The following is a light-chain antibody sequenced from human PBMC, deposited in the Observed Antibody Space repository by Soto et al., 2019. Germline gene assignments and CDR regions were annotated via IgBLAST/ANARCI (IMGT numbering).Light chain of an antibody. V-gene: IGKV3-20*01. CDR2: GTS. CDR1: QDVSSSY. Sequence: IVLTQSPCTLSLSPGERATLSCRASQDVSSSYLAWYQQKLGQAPRLLMYGTSNRATGIPDRFSGSGSGTDFTLTISRLEAEDFAVYYCQQYDTSPRTFGQGTKVDIK. J-gene: IGKJ2*01. CDR3: QQYDTSPRT.